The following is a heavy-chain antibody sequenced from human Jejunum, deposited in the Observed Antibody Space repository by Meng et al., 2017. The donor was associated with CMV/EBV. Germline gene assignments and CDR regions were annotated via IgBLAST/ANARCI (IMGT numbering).Heavy chain of an antibody. CDR2: MNPRGGKT. CDR3: ARKRAVTGGVWFDP. V-gene: IGHV1-8*03. J-gene: IGHJ5*02. Sequence: KATGYRFSDYDVNWMRKTPGHGLEWMGWMNPRGGKTGYAQKFQGRVTITRDTSISTAFMELSSLTSDDSGVYYCARKRAVTGGVWFDPWGQGTLVTVSS. CDR1: GYRFSDYD. D-gene: IGHD6-19*01.